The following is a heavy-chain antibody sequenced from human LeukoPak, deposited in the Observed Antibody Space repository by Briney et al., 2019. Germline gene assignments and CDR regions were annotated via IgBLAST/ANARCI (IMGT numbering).Heavy chain of an antibody. J-gene: IGHJ3*02. D-gene: IGHD3-22*01. CDR1: GGSISNYY. CDR3: ARDPYYYDSSGYMRAFDI. CDR2: IYSSGST. Sequence: SETLSLTCTVSGGSISNYYWSWIRQPPGKGLEWIGYIYSSGSTNYNPSLKSRVTISVDTSKNQFSLKLSSVTAADTAVYYCARDPYYYDSSGYMRAFDIWGQGTMVTVSS. V-gene: IGHV4-59*01.